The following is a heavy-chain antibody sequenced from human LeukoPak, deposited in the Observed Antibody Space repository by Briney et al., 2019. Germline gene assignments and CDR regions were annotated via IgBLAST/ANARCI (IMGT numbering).Heavy chain of an antibody. Sequence: SVKVSCKASGGTFSSYAISWVRQAPGQGLEWMGRIIPIFGTANYAQKFQGRVTITTDESTSTAYMELSSLRSEDTAVYYCARGKDYYGSGSYYRFDYWGQGTLVTLSS. D-gene: IGHD3-10*01. CDR1: GGTFSSYA. V-gene: IGHV1-69*05. CDR3: ARGKDYYGSGSYYRFDY. CDR2: IIPIFGTA. J-gene: IGHJ4*02.